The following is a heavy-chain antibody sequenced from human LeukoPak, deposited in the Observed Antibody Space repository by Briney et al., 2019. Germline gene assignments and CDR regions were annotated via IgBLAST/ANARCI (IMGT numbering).Heavy chain of an antibody. CDR2: IYYSGST. D-gene: IGHD6-6*01. CDR3: ARDWGVSARPGYMDV. J-gene: IGHJ6*03. CDR1: GGSISTYY. Sequence: SETLSLTCTVSGGSISTYYWSWIRQPPGKGLEWIGYIYYSGSTNYNPSLKSRVTISVDTSKNQFSLKLSSVTAVDTAVYYCARDWGVSARPGYMDVWGKGTTVTVSS. V-gene: IGHV4-59*01.